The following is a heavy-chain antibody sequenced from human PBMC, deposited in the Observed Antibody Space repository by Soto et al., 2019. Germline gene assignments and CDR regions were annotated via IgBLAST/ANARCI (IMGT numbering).Heavy chain of an antibody. CDR2: ISYDGSNK. CDR3: ARGERGRSWYTANYGLDP. J-gene: IGHJ5*02. V-gene: IGHV3-30-3*01. D-gene: IGHD6-13*01. Sequence: QVQLVESGGGVVQPGRSLRLSCAASGFTFSSYAMHWVRQAPGKGLEWVAVISYDGSNKYYADSVKGRFTISTDNSKNTLYLQMNSLRAEDTAVYYWARGERGRSWYTANYGLDPWGQGTLVTVSA. CDR1: GFTFSSYA.